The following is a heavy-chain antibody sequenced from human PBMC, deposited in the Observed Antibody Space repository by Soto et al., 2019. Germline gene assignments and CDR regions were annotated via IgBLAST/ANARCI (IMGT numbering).Heavy chain of an antibody. V-gene: IGHV3-21*01. CDR1: GFTFSTYT. D-gene: IGHD2-8*01. CDR3: AREDGVVGSSSAFDH. J-gene: IGHJ4*02. CDR2: INGRSNYV. Sequence: VGSLRLSCVFSGFTFSTYTMNWVRQARGKGLEWVSSINGRSNYVYYADSVKGRFTISRDNAKNSLYLQMNRLRAEDTAIYYCAREDGVVGSSSAFDHWGLGTLVTVSS.